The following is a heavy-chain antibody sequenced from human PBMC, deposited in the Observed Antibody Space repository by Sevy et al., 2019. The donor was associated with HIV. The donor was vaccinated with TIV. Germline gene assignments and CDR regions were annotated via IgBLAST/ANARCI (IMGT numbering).Heavy chain of an antibody. Sequence: APVKVSCKASGYTFTGYYVHWVRQAPGQGLEWMGWINPNNGGTYFAKKFQDSVTLTTDTSVNTAYMELRSLTFDDTAIYYCARMGDYSDSSGYYPLKFWGQGTLVTVSS. CDR3: ARMGDYSDSSGYYPLKF. CDR1: GYTFTGYY. D-gene: IGHD3-22*01. V-gene: IGHV1-2*02. J-gene: IGHJ4*02. CDR2: INPNNGGT.